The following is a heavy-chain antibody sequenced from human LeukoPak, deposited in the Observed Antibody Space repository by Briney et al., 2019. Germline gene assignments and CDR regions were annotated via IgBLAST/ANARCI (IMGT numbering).Heavy chain of an antibody. Sequence: ASVKASFKASGYTFTSYGISWVRQAPGQGLEWMGWISAYNGNTNYAQKLQGRVTMTTDTSTSTAYMELRSLRSDDTAVYYCAREYGTAMAPLYYFDYWGQGTLVTVSS. CDR2: ISAYNGNT. CDR3: AREYGTAMAPLYYFDY. D-gene: IGHD5-18*01. V-gene: IGHV1-18*04. CDR1: GYTFTSYG. J-gene: IGHJ4*02.